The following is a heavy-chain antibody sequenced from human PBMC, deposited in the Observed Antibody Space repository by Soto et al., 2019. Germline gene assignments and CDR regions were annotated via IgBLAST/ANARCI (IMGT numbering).Heavy chain of an antibody. V-gene: IGHV4-30-2*01. D-gene: IGHD6-19*01. J-gene: IGHJ3*02. CDR1: GGSISSGGYS. Sequence: PSETLSLTCAVSGGSISSGGYSWSWIRQPPGKGLEWIGYIYHSGSTYYNPSLKSRVTISVDRSKNRFSLSLSSVTAADTAMYYCARGCSSCLIGFDTWGQGTLVTVSS. CDR3: ARGCSSCLIGFDT. CDR2: IYHSGST.